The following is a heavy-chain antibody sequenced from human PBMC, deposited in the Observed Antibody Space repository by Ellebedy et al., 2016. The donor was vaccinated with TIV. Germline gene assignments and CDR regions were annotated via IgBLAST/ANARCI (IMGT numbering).Heavy chain of an antibody. CDR2: IIPILGIA. V-gene: IGHV1-69*04. Sequence: SVKVSCKASGGTFSSYVITWVRQAPGQGFEWMGRIIPILGIANYAQKFQGRVTITADKSTSTAYMELSSLRSEDTAVYYCARRPLSSGWYEKWFDPWGQGTLVTVSS. CDR1: GGTFSSYV. D-gene: IGHD6-19*01. CDR3: ARRPLSSGWYEKWFDP. J-gene: IGHJ5*02.